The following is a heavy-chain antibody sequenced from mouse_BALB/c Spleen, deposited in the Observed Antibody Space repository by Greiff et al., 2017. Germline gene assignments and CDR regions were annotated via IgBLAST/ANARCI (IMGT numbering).Heavy chain of an antibody. V-gene: IGHV3-2*02. CDR1: GYSITSDYA. CDR2: ISYSGST. Sequence: EVMLVESGPGLVKPSQSLSLTCTVTGYSITSDYAWNWIRQFPGNKLEWMGYISYSGSTSYNPSLKSRISITRDTSKNQFFLQLNSVTTEDTATYYCARRWDGPYYFDYWGQGTTLTVSS. CDR3: ARRWDGPYYFDY. J-gene: IGHJ2*01. D-gene: IGHD2-3*01.